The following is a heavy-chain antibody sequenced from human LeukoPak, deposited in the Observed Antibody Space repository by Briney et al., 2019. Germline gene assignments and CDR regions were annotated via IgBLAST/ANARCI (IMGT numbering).Heavy chain of an antibody. D-gene: IGHD3-3*01. CDR1: GYTFTSYW. CDR3: ARGSGNWFNP. J-gene: IGHJ5*02. V-gene: IGHV5-51*01. CDR2: IYPGESDV. Sequence: GGSLQISCKGFGYTFTSYWIGWVRRVPGKGLECMGIIYPGESDVRYNPSLEGQVTISADKSTSTAYLQWSSLKSSDTAMYYCARGSGNWFNPWGQGTLVTVSS.